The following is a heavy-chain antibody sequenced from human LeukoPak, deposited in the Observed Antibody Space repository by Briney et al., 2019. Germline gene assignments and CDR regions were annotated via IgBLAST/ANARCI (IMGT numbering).Heavy chain of an antibody. J-gene: IGHJ4*02. CDR2: ISANNGNR. Sequence: ASVKVSCKASGYTFTNYGISWVRQAPGQGLEWMGWISANNGNRNYALKLQDRVSMSTDTSTSTAYMELRSLRSDDTAVYYCARQGYGGHSRGAADYWGQGTLVTVSS. CDR3: ARQGYGGHSRGAADY. CDR1: GYTFTNYG. D-gene: IGHD4-23*01. V-gene: IGHV1-18*01.